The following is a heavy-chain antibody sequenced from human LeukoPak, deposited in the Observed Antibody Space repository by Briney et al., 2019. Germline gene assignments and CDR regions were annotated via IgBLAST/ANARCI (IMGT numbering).Heavy chain of an antibody. CDR3: ARDPTDYDILTGYPNYYYYGMDV. CDR1: GGTFIKYT. D-gene: IGHD3-9*01. J-gene: IGHJ6*02. V-gene: IGHV1-3*01. CDR2: INAGNGNT. Sequence: ASVKVSCKASGGTFIKYTISWVRQRPGQGLEWMGWINAGNGNTKYSQKFQGRVTITRDTSASTAYMELSSLRSEDTAVYYCARDPTDYDILTGYPNYYYYGMDVWGQGTTVTVSS.